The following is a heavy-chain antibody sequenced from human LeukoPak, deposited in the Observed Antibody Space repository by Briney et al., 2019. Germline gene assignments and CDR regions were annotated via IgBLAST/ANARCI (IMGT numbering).Heavy chain of an antibody. CDR2: IYYSGST. J-gene: IGHJ4*02. D-gene: IGHD3-22*01. CDR1: GGSISSYY. Sequence: SETLSLTCTVSGGSISSYYWSWIRQPPGKGLEWIGYIYYSGSTNYNPSLKSRVTISVDTSKNQFSLKLSSVTAADTAVYYCASSRGNYYDSSGYYYSWGQGTLVTVSS. V-gene: IGHV4-59*01. CDR3: ASSRGNYYDSSGYYYS.